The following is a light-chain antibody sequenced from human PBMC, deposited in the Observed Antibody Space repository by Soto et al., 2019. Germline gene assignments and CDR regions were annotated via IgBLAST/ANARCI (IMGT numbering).Light chain of an antibody. CDR3: QQYNSYSGT. V-gene: IGKV1-5*01. Sequence: DIQSPQSLSLLCESVVDRFSITCGASQSISSWLAWYQQKPGKAPKLLIYDASSLESGVPSRFSGSGSGTEFTLTISSLQPDDFATYYCQQYNSYSGTFGQGTKVDIK. CDR2: DAS. CDR1: QSISSW. J-gene: IGKJ1*01.